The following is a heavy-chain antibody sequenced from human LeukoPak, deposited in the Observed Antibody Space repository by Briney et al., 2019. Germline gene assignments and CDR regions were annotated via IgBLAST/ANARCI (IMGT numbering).Heavy chain of an antibody. Sequence: PGGSLRLSCATFGFTFTSYIMNWVRQAPGKGLEWVSSISGSSSYIYYGDSVKGRFTISRDNAKNSVYLQMNSPRVEDTAVYYCAKLAPIGTTLGLLFDYWGQGTLVTVSS. CDR1: GFTFTSYI. D-gene: IGHD1-7*01. CDR3: AKLAPIGTTLGLLFDY. V-gene: IGHV3-21*01. J-gene: IGHJ4*02. CDR2: ISGSSSYI.